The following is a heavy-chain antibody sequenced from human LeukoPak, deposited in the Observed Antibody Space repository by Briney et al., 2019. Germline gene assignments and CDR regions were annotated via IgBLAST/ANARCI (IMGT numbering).Heavy chain of an antibody. CDR1: GGSFSGYY. J-gene: IGHJ5*02. Sequence: SETLSLTCAVYGGSFSGYYWSWIRQPPGKGLEWIGEINHSGSTNYNPSLKSRVTISVDTSKNQFSLKLSSVTAADTAVYYCARGYCSGGSCYSLGLRWFDPWGQGTLVTVSS. CDR2: INHSGST. V-gene: IGHV4-34*01. CDR3: ARGYCSGGSCYSLGLRWFDP. D-gene: IGHD2-15*01.